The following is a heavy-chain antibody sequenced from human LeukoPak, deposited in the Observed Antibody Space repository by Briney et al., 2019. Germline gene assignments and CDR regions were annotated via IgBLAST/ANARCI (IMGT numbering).Heavy chain of an antibody. D-gene: IGHD3-10*01. CDR3: ARGGPTYYYGSGSASDY. V-gene: IGHV1-3*03. CDR2: INAGNGNT. CDR1: GYTFTSYA. Sequence: ASVKVSCKASGYTFTSYAMHWVRQAPGQRLEWMGWINAGNGNTKYSQEFQGRVTITRDTSASTAYMELSSLRSEDMAVYYCARGGPTYYYGSGSASDYWGQGTLVTVSS. J-gene: IGHJ4*02.